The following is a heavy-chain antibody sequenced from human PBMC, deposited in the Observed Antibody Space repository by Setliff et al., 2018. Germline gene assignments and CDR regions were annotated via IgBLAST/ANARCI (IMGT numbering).Heavy chain of an antibody. D-gene: IGHD3-10*01. V-gene: IGHV3-7*01. CDR2: INPHGSEK. CDR1: GLSYINDW. J-gene: IGHJ4*02. Sequence: GGSLRLSCTASGLSYINDWVSWVRQAPGKGLEWLASINPHGSEKYYADSVKGRFTIPRDNAKNSLSLQMSNLRTEDTAVYYCFGAGTCSYWGQGTLVTVSS. CDR3: FGAGTCSY.